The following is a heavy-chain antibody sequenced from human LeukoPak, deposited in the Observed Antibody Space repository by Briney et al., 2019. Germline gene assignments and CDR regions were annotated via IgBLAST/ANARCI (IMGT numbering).Heavy chain of an antibody. V-gene: IGHV4-30-2*01. Sequence: SETLSLTCAVSGGSVSSGGYSWSWIRQPPGKGLEWIGYIYHSGSTYYNPSLKSRVTISVDRSKNQFSLKLSSVTAADTAVYYCARVAYDNTPDYWGQGTLVTVSS. J-gene: IGHJ4*02. CDR3: ARVAYDNTPDY. D-gene: IGHD3-22*01. CDR1: GGSVSSGGYS. CDR2: IYHSGST.